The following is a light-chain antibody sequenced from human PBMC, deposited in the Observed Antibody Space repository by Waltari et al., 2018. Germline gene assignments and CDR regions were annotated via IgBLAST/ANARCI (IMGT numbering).Light chain of an antibody. CDR3: QQYYSSPYT. CDR2: WAS. Sequence: DFVMTQSPASLALSLGERATIHCKTSPTVLYNSNNRNYLTWHQQKPGQPPKLHIYWASTRETGGPDRFRASGSGTDFTLTISRLQPEDVAIYYCQQYYSSPYTFGQGTRLEIK. J-gene: IGKJ2*01. CDR1: PTVLYNSNNRNY. V-gene: IGKV4-1*01.